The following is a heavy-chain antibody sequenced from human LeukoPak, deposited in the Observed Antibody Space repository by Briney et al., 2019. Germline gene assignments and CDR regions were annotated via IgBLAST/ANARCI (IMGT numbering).Heavy chain of an antibody. Sequence: SETLSLTCAVYGGSLSGSYWSWIRQPPGKGLEWIGEINHVGCTNYKPSLKSRVTISLDTSKIQFSLKLSSLTAADTAVYYCARGPPGTPYFQLWGQGTLVTVSS. CDR2: INHVGCT. D-gene: IGHD1-14*01. CDR1: GGSLSGSY. CDR3: ARGPPGTPYFQL. J-gene: IGHJ1*01. V-gene: IGHV4-34*01.